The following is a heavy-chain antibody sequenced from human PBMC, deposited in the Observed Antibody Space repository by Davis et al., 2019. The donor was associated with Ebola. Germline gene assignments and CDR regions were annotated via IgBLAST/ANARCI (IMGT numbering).Heavy chain of an antibody. D-gene: IGHD6-19*01. J-gene: IGHJ6*02. CDR2: IYYSGST. V-gene: IGHV4-39*01. CDR3: ARVARQWLAYGMDV. CDR1: GGSISSSSYY. Sequence: SDTLSLTCTVSGGSISSSSYYWGWIRQPPGKGLEWIGSIYYSGSTYYNPSLKSRVTISVDTSKNQFSLKLSSVTAADTAVYYCARVARQWLAYGMDVWGQGTTVTVSS.